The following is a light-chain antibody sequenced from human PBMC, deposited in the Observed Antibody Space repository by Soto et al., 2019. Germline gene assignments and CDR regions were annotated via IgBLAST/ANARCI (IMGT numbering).Light chain of an antibody. J-gene: IGKJ5*01. CDR3: QHFKSFPIT. CDR2: KAS. CDR1: QTISSW. Sequence: DIQMTQSPSTLSGSVGDRVTITCRASQTISSWLAWYQQKPGKAPKLLIYKASTLKSGVPSRFSGSGSGTEFTLTISSLQPEDFATYYCQHFKSFPITFGQGTRLEN. V-gene: IGKV1-5*03.